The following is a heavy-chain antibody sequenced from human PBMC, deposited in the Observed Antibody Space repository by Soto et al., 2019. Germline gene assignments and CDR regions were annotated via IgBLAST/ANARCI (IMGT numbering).Heavy chain of an antibody. Sequence: SETLSLTCTVSGGSISSSSYYWGWIRQPPGKGLEWIGSIYYSGSTYYNPSLKSRVTISVDTSKNQFSLKLSSVTAADTAVYYCARHKEGGAAAGKIDYWGQGTLVTVSS. D-gene: IGHD6-13*01. CDR1: GGSISSSSYY. CDR2: IYYSGST. J-gene: IGHJ4*02. CDR3: ARHKEGGAAAGKIDY. V-gene: IGHV4-39*01.